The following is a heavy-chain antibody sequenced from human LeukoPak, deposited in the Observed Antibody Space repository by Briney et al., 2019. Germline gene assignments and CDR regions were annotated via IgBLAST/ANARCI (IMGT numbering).Heavy chain of an antibody. Sequence: GGSLRLSCAASGLTFRRYAMHWVRQAPGKGLEWVSGISWKSDRRGYADSVKGRFTISRDNAKNSLYLQMNSLRAEDTALYYCAKSGIIQGYYFYYMDVWGKGTTVTISS. J-gene: IGHJ6*03. V-gene: IGHV3-9*01. CDR2: ISWKSDRR. CDR1: GLTFRRYA. CDR3: AKSGIIQGYYFYYMDV. D-gene: IGHD5-18*01.